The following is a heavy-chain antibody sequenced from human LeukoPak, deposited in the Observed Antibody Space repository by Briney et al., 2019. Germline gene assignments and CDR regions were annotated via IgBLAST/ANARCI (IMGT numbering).Heavy chain of an antibody. CDR1: GGSISSYY. J-gene: IGHJ5*02. CDR3: AREGRGVIIGNWFDP. Sequence: SETLSLTCTVSGGSISSYYWSWIRQPAGKGLEWIGRIYTSGSTNYNPSLKSRVTISVDTSKNQFSLKLSSVTAADTAVYYCAREGRGVIIGNWFDPWGQGTLVTVSS. CDR2: IYTSGST. D-gene: IGHD3-10*01. V-gene: IGHV4-4*07.